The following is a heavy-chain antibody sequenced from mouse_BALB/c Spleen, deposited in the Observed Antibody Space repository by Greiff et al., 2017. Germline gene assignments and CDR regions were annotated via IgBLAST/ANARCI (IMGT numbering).Heavy chain of an antibody. D-gene: IGHD2-4*01. J-gene: IGHJ2*01. V-gene: IGHV14-3*02. CDR3: ARGDYDGFDY. Sequence: VQLQQSGAELVKPGASVKLSCTASGFNIKDTYMHWVKQRPEQGLEWIGRIDPANGNTKYDPKFQGKATITADTSSNTAYLQLSSLTSEDTAVYYGARGDYDGFDYWGKGTTLTVSS. CDR1: GFNIKDTY. CDR2: IDPANGNT.